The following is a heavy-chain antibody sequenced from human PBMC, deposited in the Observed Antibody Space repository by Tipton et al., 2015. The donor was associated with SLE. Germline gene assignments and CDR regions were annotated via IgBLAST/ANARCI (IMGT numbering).Heavy chain of an antibody. Sequence: TLSLTCAVNGGSFSGYYWNWIRQTPGKGLEWIGEVHHSGSTNCNPSLKSRVTISVDTSKNQFSLKLSSVTAADTAVYYCARGESDYYGSGSPWSWFDPWGQGTLVTVSS. CDR1: GGSFSGYY. CDR2: VHHSGST. J-gene: IGHJ5*02. CDR3: ARGESDYYGSGSPWSWFDP. V-gene: IGHV4-34*01. D-gene: IGHD3-10*01.